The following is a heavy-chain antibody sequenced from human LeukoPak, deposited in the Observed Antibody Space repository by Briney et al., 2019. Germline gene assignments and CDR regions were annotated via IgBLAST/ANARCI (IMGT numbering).Heavy chain of an antibody. CDR1: GGSISSHY. J-gene: IGHJ4*02. CDR2: IYYSGST. D-gene: IGHD3-10*01. Sequence: SETLYLTCTVSGGSISSHYWSWIRQPPGKGLEWIGYIYYSGSTNYNPSLKSRVTISVDTSKNQFSLKLSSVTAADTAVYYCAGMVRGADNWGQGTLVTVSS. V-gene: IGHV4-59*11. CDR3: AGMVRGADN.